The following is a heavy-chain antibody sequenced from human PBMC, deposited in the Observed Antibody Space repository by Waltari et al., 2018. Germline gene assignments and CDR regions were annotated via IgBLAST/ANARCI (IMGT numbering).Heavy chain of an antibody. CDR2: ISSSSSYI. V-gene: IGHV3-21*01. CDR1: GXTXXXXS. D-gene: IGHD2-8*01. J-gene: IGHJ4*02. CDR3: ARXXXGLGYXXXGVCYFDY. Sequence: EVQXVESGGGLXKXXGSLRLSCAASGXTXXXXSMNWXXXAPGKGLEWVSSISSSSSYIYYAXAVKGRFXISRDNAKNSLYLQMXSLRAEDTXVYYCARXXXGLGYXXXGVCYFDYWGQGTLXXXXS.